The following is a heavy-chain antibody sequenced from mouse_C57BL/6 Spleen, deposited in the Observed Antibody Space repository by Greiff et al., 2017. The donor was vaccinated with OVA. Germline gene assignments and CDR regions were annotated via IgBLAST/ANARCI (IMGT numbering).Heavy chain of an antibody. D-gene: IGHD1-1*01. Sequence: EVQVVESGGDLVKPGGSLKLSCAASGFTFSSYGMSWVRQTPDKRLEWVATISSGGSYTYYPDSVKGRFTISRDNAKNTLYLQMSSLKSEDTAMYYCARQVYGSSYWYFDVWGTGTTVTVSS. CDR3: ARQVYGSSYWYFDV. CDR2: ISSGGSYT. J-gene: IGHJ1*03. CDR1: GFTFSSYG. V-gene: IGHV5-6*01.